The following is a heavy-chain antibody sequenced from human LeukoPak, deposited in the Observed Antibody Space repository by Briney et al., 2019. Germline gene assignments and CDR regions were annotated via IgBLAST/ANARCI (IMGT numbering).Heavy chain of an antibody. CDR3: AKSGGYGLIDK. D-gene: IGHD1-26*01. V-gene: IGHV4-59*04. CDR1: GGSISNYH. CDR2: IYYTGST. Sequence: SETLSLTCTVSGGSISNYHWGWIRQPPGKGLEWIGNIYYTGSTYYNVSLNSRVTISIDTSKNLFSLRLNSMTAADTAVYYCAKSGGYGLIDKWGQGTLVTVSS. J-gene: IGHJ4*02.